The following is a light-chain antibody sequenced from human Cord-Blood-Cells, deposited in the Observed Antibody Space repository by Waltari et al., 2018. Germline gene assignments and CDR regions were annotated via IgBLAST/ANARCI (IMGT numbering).Light chain of an antibody. Sequence: QSALTPPRSVSGSPGRSVTISCTGTSSDDGGYNYISWYQQHPGKAPKLMIYDVSKRPSGVPDRFSGSKSGTTASLTISGLQAEDEADYYCCSYAGSYTWVFGGGTKLTVL. V-gene: IGLV2-11*01. CDR1: SSDDGGYNY. CDR3: CSYAGSYTWV. J-gene: IGLJ3*02. CDR2: DVS.